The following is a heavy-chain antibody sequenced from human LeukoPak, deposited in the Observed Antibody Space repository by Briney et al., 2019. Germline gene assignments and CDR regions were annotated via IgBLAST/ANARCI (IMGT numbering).Heavy chain of an antibody. J-gene: IGHJ4*02. V-gene: IGHV3-73*01. D-gene: IGHD2-21*02. CDR1: GFTFSGSA. CDR2: IRSKANSYAT. Sequence: GGSLKLSCAASGFTFSGSAMHWVRQASGKGLEWVGRIRSKANSYATAYAASVKGRFTISRDDSKNTAYLQMNSLKTEETAVYYCSVGAVGWLLLRYWGQGALVTVSS. CDR3: SVGAVGWLLLRY.